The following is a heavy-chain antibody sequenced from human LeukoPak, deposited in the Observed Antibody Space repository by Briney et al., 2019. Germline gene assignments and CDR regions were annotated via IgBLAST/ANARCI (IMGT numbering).Heavy chain of an antibody. J-gene: IGHJ6*03. CDR2: INPHNGCT. CDR3: ARDLMATDIVVVPAAMAPDYYYYMDV. Sequence: ASVKVSCKGFGYTFTGYYLDWGRQAPGQGLEWVGGINPHNGCTNYAQKFQGRVTMTRDTSISTAYMELSRLRSDDTAVYYCARDLMATDIVVVPAAMAPDYYYYMDVWGKGTTVTVSS. CDR1: GYTFTGYY. V-gene: IGHV1-2*02. D-gene: IGHD2-2*01.